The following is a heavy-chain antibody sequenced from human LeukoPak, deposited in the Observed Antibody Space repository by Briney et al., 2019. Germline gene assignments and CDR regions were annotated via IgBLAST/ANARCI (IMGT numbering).Heavy chain of an antibody. V-gene: IGHV3-7*01. CDR2: IKEEGWEQ. D-gene: IGHD3-10*01. J-gene: IGHJ4*02. CDR3: VGAGYYFDY. Sequence: PGGSLRLSCAASGFTFNRYWMNWVRQARGKGLEGVANIKEEGWEQNYVGSVKGRFTISRDNAKNSLFLQMNSLRAEDTAVYYCVGAGYYFDYWGQGTLVTVSS. CDR1: GFTFNRYW.